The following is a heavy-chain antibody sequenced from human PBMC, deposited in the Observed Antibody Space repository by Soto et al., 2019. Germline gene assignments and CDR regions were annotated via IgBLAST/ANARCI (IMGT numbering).Heavy chain of an antibody. CDR3: AREGRGKKAGYNGLVSLGY. D-gene: IGHD2-2*02. Sequence: QVQLVQSGAEVKTPGSSLKVSCKVSGSRFSNYVISWVRQAPGPGLEWLGRIIHIFNSTKYAQSFQGRVTITADKSTSTASLELSSLRSDDTAVYYCAREGRGKKAGYNGLVSLGYWGQGTLVTVSS. V-gene: IGHV1-69*06. J-gene: IGHJ4*02. CDR2: IIHIFNST. CDR1: GSRFSNYV.